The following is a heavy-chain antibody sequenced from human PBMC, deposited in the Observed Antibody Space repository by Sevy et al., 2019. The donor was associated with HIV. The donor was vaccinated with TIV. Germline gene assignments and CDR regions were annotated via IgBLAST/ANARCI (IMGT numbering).Heavy chain of an antibody. J-gene: IGHJ6*02. Sequence: GGSLRRSCAASGFTFSSYAMHWVRQAPGKGLEWVAVISYDGSNKYYANSVKGRFTISRDNSKNTLYLQMNSLRAEDTAVYYCARAQDIVVVPAAIGMDVWGQGTTVTVSS. CDR2: ISYDGSNK. D-gene: IGHD2-2*01. CDR1: GFTFSSYA. CDR3: ARAQDIVVVPAAIGMDV. V-gene: IGHV3-30-3*01.